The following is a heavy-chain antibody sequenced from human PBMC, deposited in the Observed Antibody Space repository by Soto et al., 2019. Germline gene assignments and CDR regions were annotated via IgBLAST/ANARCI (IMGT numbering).Heavy chain of an antibody. CDR3: ARATSSTWYKLEYKWFDP. CDR2: MYYSETT. D-gene: IGHD6-13*01. V-gene: IGHV4-59*01. Sequence: QVQLQESGPKLVKPSETLSLTCTVSGASINDYYWSWIRQTPGKGLEWVGFMYYSETTKYNPSLKGRVNMSLDTSTNQVSLNLNSVTAADTAVYYCARATSSTWYKLEYKWFDPWGQGTLVTVSS. CDR1: GASINDYY. J-gene: IGHJ5*02.